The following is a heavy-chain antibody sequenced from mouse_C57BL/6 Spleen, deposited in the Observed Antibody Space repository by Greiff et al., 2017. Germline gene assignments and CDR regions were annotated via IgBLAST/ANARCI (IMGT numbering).Heavy chain of an antibody. V-gene: IGHV1-15*01. CDR1: GYTFTDYE. CDR3: TRGITTDY. J-gene: IGHJ2*01. D-gene: IGHD1-1*01. CDR2: IDPETGGT. Sequence: VQLQQSGAELVRPGASVTLSCKASGYTFTDYEMHWVKQTPVHGLEWIGAIDPETGGTAYNQKFKGKAIQTADKSSSTAYMELRSLTSEDSAVYYCTRGITTDYWGQGTTLTVSS.